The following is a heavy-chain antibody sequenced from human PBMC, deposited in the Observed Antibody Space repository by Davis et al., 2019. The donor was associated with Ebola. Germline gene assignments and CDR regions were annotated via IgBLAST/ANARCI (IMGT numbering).Heavy chain of an antibody. J-gene: IGHJ4*02. D-gene: IGHD6-6*01. CDR2: IWDDGSNK. V-gene: IGHV3-30*02. Sequence: GESLKISCAASGFTLSGYDMNWVRQAPGKGLQWVAVIWDDGSNKYYADSVKGRFTISRDDSKNTLYLQMNSLRAEDTAVYYCAKGSSPRGWGQGTLVTVSS. CDR1: GFTLSGYD. CDR3: AKGSSPRG.